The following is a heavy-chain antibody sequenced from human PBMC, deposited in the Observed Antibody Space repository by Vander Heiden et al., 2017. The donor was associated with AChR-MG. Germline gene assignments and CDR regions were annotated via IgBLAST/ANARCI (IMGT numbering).Heavy chain of an antibody. D-gene: IGHD5-12*01. CDR3: ARARDGYNCPDY. Sequence: EVQLVESGGGLVKPGGSLRLSCAASGFTFSSHSMNWVRQAPGKGLEWVSSISSSSSYIYYADSVKGRFTISRDNAKNSLYLQMNSLRAEDTAVYYCARARDGYNCPDYWGQGTLVTVSS. CDR2: ISSSSSYI. J-gene: IGHJ4*02. V-gene: IGHV3-21*01. CDR1: GFTFSSHS.